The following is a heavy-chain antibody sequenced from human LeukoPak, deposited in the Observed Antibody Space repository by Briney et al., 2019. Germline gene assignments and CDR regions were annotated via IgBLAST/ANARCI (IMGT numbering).Heavy chain of an antibody. Sequence: SETLSLTCTVSGGSISSYYWSWIRQPPGKGLEWIGHIHYTGSTNYNPSLKSRVTISVDTSKNQFSLKLSSVTAADTAVYYCARPPPYGRGRFDYWGQGTLVTVSS. CDR1: GGSISSYY. CDR2: IHYTGST. J-gene: IGHJ4*02. D-gene: IGHD3-10*02. V-gene: IGHV4-59*12. CDR3: ARPPPYGRGRFDY.